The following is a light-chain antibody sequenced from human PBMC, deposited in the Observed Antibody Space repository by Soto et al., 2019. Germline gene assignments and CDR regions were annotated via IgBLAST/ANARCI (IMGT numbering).Light chain of an antibody. J-gene: IGKJ4*01. V-gene: IGKV3-20*01. CDR2: DAS. CDR3: QQNAGSPRGT. CDR1: QSVTSNF. Sequence: EIVLTQSPRTLSLSPGERATLSCRASQSVTSNFLAWYQHRPGQAPRLLIYDASSRATGVPDRFSGSGSGTDFTLIISRLEPEDLAVYYCQQNAGSPRGTFGGGTKVEIK.